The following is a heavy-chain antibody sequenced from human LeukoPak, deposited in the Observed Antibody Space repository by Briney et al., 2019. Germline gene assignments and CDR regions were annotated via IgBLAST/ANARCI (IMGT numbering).Heavy chain of an antibody. D-gene: IGHD2-15*01. Sequence: GGTLRLSCAASGFAFSVNAMARVPQAPGTGLEWVAAFGGTGGDINYADSVKGRFTISRDNSKGILYLQMNSLRAEDTAVYYCAKDIFTWAFDFWGQGTLVTVAS. V-gene: IGHV3-23*01. CDR3: AKDIFTWAFDF. CDR2: FGGTGGDI. CDR1: GFAFSVNA. J-gene: IGHJ4*02.